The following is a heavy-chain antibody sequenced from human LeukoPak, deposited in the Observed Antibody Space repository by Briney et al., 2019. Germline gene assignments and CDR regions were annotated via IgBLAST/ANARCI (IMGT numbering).Heavy chain of an antibody. Sequence: GGSLRLSCAASGFTFSSYEMNWVRQAPGKGLEWASYISSSGSTIYYADSVKGRLTISRDNAKNSLYMQMNSLRAEDTDVYYCARIHSTSSWWYIDLWGRGTLVTVSS. V-gene: IGHV3-48*03. CDR2: ISSSGSTI. D-gene: IGHD6-6*01. CDR1: GFTFSSYE. J-gene: IGHJ2*01. CDR3: ARIHSTSSWWYIDL.